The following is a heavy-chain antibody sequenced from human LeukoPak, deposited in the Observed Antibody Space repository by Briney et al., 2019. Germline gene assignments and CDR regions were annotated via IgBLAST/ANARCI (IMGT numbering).Heavy chain of an antibody. Sequence: TGGSLRLSCAASGFTFSSYAMHWVRQAPGKGLEWVSAISGSGGSTYYADSVKGRFTISRDNSKNTLYLQMNSLRAEDTAVYYCAKAGDFWSGYSPALIDYWGQGTLVTVSS. CDR1: GFTFSSYA. CDR2: ISGSGGST. J-gene: IGHJ4*02. D-gene: IGHD3-3*01. CDR3: AKAGDFWSGYSPALIDY. V-gene: IGHV3-23*01.